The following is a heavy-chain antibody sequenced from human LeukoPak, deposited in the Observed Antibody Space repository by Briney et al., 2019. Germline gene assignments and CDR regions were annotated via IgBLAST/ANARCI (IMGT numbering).Heavy chain of an antibody. CDR3: ARDHGGLNFDY. V-gene: IGHV4-30-2*01. CDR2: IYHSGST. Sequence: SETLSLTCAVSGGSISSGGYSWSWIRQPPGKGLEWIGYIYHSGSTYYNPSLKSRVTISVDRSKNQFSLKLSSVTAADTAVYYCARDHGGLNFDYWGQGTLVTVSS. J-gene: IGHJ4*02. D-gene: IGHD4-23*01. CDR1: GGSISSGGYS.